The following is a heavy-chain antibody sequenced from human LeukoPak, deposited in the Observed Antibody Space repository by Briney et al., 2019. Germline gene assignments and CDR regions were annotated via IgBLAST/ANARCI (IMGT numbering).Heavy chain of an antibody. Sequence: PSETLSLTCAVYGGSFSGYYWSWIRQPPGKGLEWIGEINHSGSTNCNPSLKSRVTISVDTSKNQFSLKLSSVTAADTAVYYCARARIAARRTHYYYYMDVWGKGTTVTVSS. CDR3: ARARIAARRTHYYYYMDV. CDR2: INHSGST. J-gene: IGHJ6*03. V-gene: IGHV4-34*01. CDR1: GGSFSGYY. D-gene: IGHD6-6*01.